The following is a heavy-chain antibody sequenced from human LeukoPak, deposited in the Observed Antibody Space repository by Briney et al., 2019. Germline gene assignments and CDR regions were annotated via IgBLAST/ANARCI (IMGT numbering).Heavy chain of an antibody. Sequence: SGPTLVKPTQTLTLTCTFSGFSLSTSGVGVGWIRQPPGKALEWLALIYWDDDKRYSPSLKSRLTITKDTSKNQVVLTMTNMDPVDTATYYRAHTGPAGLAAAFDYWGQGTLVTVSS. J-gene: IGHJ4*02. CDR3: AHTGPAGLAAAFDY. CDR1: GFSLSTSGVG. D-gene: IGHD6-13*01. CDR2: IYWDDDK. V-gene: IGHV2-5*02.